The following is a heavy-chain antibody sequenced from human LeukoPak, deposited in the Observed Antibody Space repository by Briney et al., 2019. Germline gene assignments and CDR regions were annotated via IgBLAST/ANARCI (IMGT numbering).Heavy chain of an antibody. J-gene: IGHJ4*02. D-gene: IGHD2-15*01. CDR1: GFTFSSYA. CDR3: AKGKVKGGYCSGGSCYPFDY. Sequence: GGSLRLSCAAYGFTFSSYAMSWVRQAPGKGLEWVSVISGSAGSTYYADSVKGRFTISRDNSKNTLYLQMNSLRAEDTAVYYSAKGKVKGGYCSGGSCYPFDYWGQGSLVTVSS. V-gene: IGHV3-23*01. CDR2: ISGSAGST.